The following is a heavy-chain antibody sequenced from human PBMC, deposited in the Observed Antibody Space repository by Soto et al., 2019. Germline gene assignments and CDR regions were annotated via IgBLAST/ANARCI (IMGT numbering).Heavy chain of an antibody. V-gene: IGHV3-49*03. J-gene: IGHJ4*02. CDR2: IRSKTYGGTT. D-gene: IGHD6-19*01. Sequence: EVQLVESGGGLVQPGRSLRLSCTASGFTFGDYAMSWFRQAPGKGLAWVGFIRSKTYGGTTEYAASVKGRFTISTDDSKTIASLQMNSLKTEDTAVYYCSRGGSLQWLVPEDYWGQGTLVTVSS. CDR1: GFTFGDYA. CDR3: SRGGSLQWLVPEDY.